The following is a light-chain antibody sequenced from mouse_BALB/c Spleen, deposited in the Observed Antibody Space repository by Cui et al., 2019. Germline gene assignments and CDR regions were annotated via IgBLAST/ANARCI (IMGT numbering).Light chain of an antibody. J-gene: IGKJ4*01. CDR1: SSVSY. Sequence: QIVLTQSPAIMSASPGEKVTMTCSASSSVSYMYWYQQKPGSSPRLLIYDTSNLASGVPVRFSGSGSGTSYSLTISRMEAEDAATYYCQQRSSYPFTFGSGTKLEIK. CDR2: DTS. CDR3: QQRSSYPFT. V-gene: IGKV4-55*01.